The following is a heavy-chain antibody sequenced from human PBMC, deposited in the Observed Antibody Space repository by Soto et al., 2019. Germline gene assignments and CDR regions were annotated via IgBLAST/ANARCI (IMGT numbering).Heavy chain of an antibody. CDR3: ERAGMRMNGTTTKYYHMDV. V-gene: IGHV1-69*06. CDR2: IIPMFGTE. J-gene: IGHJ6*03. D-gene: IGHD1-1*01. CDR1: GGTFSSYA. Sequence: QLQLVQSGAEVKEPGSSVKVSCKASGGTFSSYAINWVRQAPGQGLEWMGGIIPMFGTENYAQKFQGRVTITADRTTSTAYMELNSLRFEDTAVFYCERAGMRMNGTTTKYYHMDVWGQGTTVTVS.